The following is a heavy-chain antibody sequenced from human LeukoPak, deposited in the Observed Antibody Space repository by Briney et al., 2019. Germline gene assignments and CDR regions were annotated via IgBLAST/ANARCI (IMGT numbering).Heavy chain of an antibody. CDR2: ISSSSSYI. CDR3: VSAANDYVDYVGGY. CDR1: GFTFSSYS. V-gene: IGHV3-21*01. Sequence: GGSLRLSCAASGFTFSSYSISWVRLAPGKGLGWVSSISSSSSYIYYADSVKGRFTISTDHATNSLYLQMNGLRAEDTAVYYCVSAANDYVDYVGGYWRQGPLVTVSS. D-gene: IGHD4-17*01. J-gene: IGHJ4*02.